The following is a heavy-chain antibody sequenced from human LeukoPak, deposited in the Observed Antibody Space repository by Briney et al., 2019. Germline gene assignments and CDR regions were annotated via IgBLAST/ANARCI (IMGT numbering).Heavy chain of an antibody. D-gene: IGHD3-22*01. CDR2: MNPNSGNT. CDR1: GYTFTSYD. J-gene: IGHJ4*02. V-gene: IGHV1-8*01. Sequence: GASVKVSCKASGYTFTSYDINWVRQATGQGLEWMGWMNPNSGNTGYAQKFQGRVTITADKSTSTAYMELSSLRSEDTAVYYCARDAPDYDSSGYYSDYWGQGTLVTVSS. CDR3: ARDAPDYDSSGYYSDY.